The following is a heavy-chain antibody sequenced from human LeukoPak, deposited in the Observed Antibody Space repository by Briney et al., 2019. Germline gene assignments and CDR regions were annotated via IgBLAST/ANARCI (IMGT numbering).Heavy chain of an antibody. CDR2: ISAYNGNT. V-gene: IGHV1-18*01. J-gene: IGHJ5*02. CDR3: ARDDEYYDFLSGYSNWFDP. D-gene: IGHD3-3*01. Sequence: GASVKVSCKASGYTFTSYGISWVRQAPGQGLEWMGWISAYNGNTNYAQKLQGRVTMTTDTSTSTAYMELRSLRSDDTAVYYCARDDEYYDFLSGYSNWFDPWGQGTLVTVSS. CDR1: GYTFTSYG.